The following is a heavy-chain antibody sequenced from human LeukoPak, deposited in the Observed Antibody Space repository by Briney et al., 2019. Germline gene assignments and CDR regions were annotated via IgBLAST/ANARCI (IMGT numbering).Heavy chain of an antibody. V-gene: IGHV1-2*02. Sequence: ASVKVSCKASGYTFTGYYMHWVLQAPGQGLEWMGWINPNSGGTNYAQKFQGRVTMTRDTSISTAYMELSRLRSDDTAVYYCARDMLDYYYMDVWGKGTTVTVSS. CDR1: GYTFTGYY. CDR3: ARDMLDYYYMDV. D-gene: IGHD2-8*01. CDR2: INPNSGGT. J-gene: IGHJ6*03.